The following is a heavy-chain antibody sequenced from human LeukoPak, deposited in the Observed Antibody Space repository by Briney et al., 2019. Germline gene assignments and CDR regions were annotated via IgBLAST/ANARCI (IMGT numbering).Heavy chain of an antibody. CDR3: AGHCSSSSCYGLDY. V-gene: IGHV4-59*01. J-gene: IGHJ4*02. CDR1: GGSISNYY. Sequence: PSETLSLTYTVSGGSISNYYWSWTRQPPGKGLEWIGYIYDSGSTNYNPSLKSRVTISVDTSKNQFSLKLSSVTAADTAVYYCAGHCSSSSCYGLDYWGQGTLVTVSS. D-gene: IGHD2-2*01. CDR2: IYDSGST.